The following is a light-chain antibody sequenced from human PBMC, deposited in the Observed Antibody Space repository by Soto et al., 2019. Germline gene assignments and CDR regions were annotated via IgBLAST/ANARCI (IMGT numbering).Light chain of an antibody. Sequence: EIVMTQSPDTLSVSPGERATLSCRASQSVDSNLAWYQQKPGQAPRLLIYGASTRATGIPARFSGSGSGTEFTLTISGLQSENFAVYYCQQYDNWPQTFGQGTKVEIK. CDR2: GAS. J-gene: IGKJ1*01. V-gene: IGKV3-15*01. CDR3: QQYDNWPQT. CDR1: QSVDSN.